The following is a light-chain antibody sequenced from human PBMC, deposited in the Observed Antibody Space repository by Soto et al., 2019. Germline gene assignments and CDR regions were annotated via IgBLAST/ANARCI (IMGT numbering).Light chain of an antibody. V-gene: IGKV3-15*01. CDR3: QQYNNWPPMYT. CDR1: QSVSSN. J-gene: IGKJ2*01. CDR2: GAS. Sequence: EIVMTQSPATLSVSPGERATLSCRASQSVSSNFAWYQQQPGQAPRLLIYGASTRATGIPARFSGSGSGTEVTLTISSLQSEDFAVYYCQQYNNWPPMYTFGQGTKLEIK.